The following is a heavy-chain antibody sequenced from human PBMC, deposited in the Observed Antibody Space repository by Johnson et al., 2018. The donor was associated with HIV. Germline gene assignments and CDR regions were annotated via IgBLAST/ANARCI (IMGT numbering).Heavy chain of an antibody. Sequence: QVQLVESGGGLVKPGGSLRLSCAASGFTFGDYYMSWIRQAPGKGLEWVSYISSSGSIIWYADSVKGRFTISRDNAKNSLALKMNSLRAEDTAVYYCARDGTFGYGDYVGRAFDIWGQGTMVTVSS. J-gene: IGHJ3*02. CDR1: GFTFGDYY. D-gene: IGHD4-17*01. CDR2: ISSSGSII. V-gene: IGHV3-11*04. CDR3: ARDGTFGYGDYVGRAFDI.